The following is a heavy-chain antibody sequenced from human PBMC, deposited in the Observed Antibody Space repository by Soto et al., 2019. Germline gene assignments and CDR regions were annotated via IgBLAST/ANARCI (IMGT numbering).Heavy chain of an antibody. CDR1: GYTFTSYD. CDR2: MNPNSGNT. J-gene: IGHJ6*02. V-gene: IGHV1-8*01. CDR3: ARGWSYGDYYYGMDV. Sequence: SVKVSCKASGYTFTSYDINWGRQATVQGLEWMGWMNPNSGNTGYAQKFQGRVTMTRNTSISTAYMELSSLRSEDTAVYYCARGWSYGDYYYGMDVWGQGTTVTVSS. D-gene: IGHD1-26*01.